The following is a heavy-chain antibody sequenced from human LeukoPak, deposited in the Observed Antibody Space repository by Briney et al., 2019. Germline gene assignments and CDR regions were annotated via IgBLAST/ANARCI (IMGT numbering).Heavy chain of an antibody. Sequence: SETLSLTCTVSGGSIRTYYWSWIRQPPQKGLEWIGDVYHSGSTNYNPSLKSRVTISVDTSKNQFSLRMTSVTAADTAVYYCARVTPSFAHNWFDPWGQGTLVTVSS. J-gene: IGHJ5*02. CDR1: GGSIRTYY. V-gene: IGHV4-59*12. CDR3: ARVTPSFAHNWFDP. CDR2: VYHSGST. D-gene: IGHD3-10*01.